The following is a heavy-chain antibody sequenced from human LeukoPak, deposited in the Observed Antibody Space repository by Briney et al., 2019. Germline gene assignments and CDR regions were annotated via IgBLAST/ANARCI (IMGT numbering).Heavy chain of an antibody. V-gene: IGHV3-9*01. CDR1: GFTFDDYA. D-gene: IGHD3-9*01. CDR3: VKDSTFFDISTGFPTIDYYFQY. Sequence: PGGSLRLSCAASGFTFDDYAMHWVRQAPGKGLEWVSGISWNSGSIGYADSVKGRCIISRDNSNNLLFLQMSSLRTEDTAVYYCVKDSTFFDISTGFPTIDYYFQYWGQGALVTVSS. J-gene: IGHJ4*02. CDR2: ISWNSGSI.